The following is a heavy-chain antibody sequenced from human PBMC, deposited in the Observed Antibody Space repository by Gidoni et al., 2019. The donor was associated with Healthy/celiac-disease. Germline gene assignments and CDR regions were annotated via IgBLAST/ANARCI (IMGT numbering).Heavy chain of an antibody. J-gene: IGHJ4*02. CDR3: AHMKITGGGVIVIPSGLDY. Sequence: QITLQEPGPTLVKPTQNLTLTCTLSGFSPSTSVVGVGWIRQPPGKALELLALIYWNDDKSYSPSLKSRITITKDNSKNQVVLTMNNMDPVDTTTYYCAHMKITGGGVIVIPSGLDYWGQGTLVTVSS. D-gene: IGHD3-16*02. CDR1: GFSPSTSVVG. V-gene: IGHV2-5*01. CDR2: IYWNDDK.